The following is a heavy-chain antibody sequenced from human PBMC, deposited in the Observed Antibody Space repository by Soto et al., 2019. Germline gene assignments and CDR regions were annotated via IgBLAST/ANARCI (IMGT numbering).Heavy chain of an antibody. Sequence: GASVKVSCKASGYTFTGYYMHWVRQAPGQGLEWMGWINPNSGGTNYAQKFQGWVTMTRDPSISTAYMELSRLRSDDTAVYYCARAEMLGYCSSTSCLGDAFDIWGQGTMVTVSS. D-gene: IGHD2-2*01. CDR2: INPNSGGT. J-gene: IGHJ3*02. CDR3: ARAEMLGYCSSTSCLGDAFDI. V-gene: IGHV1-2*04. CDR1: GYTFTGYY.